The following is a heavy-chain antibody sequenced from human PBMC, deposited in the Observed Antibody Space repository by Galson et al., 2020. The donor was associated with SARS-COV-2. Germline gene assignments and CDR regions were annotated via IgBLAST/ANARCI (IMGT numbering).Heavy chain of an antibody. J-gene: IGHJ5*02. CDR2: FDTEDGET. Sequence: ASVKVSCKVSGYTLTELSMHWVRQAPGKELEWMGGFDTEDGETIYAQKFQGRVTMTEDTSTDTAYMELSSLRYEDTAVYYCATSAAVAFRCWFDPWGQGTLVTVSS. V-gene: IGHV1-24*01. CDR3: ATSAAVAFRCWFDP. D-gene: IGHD6-19*01. CDR1: GYTLTELS.